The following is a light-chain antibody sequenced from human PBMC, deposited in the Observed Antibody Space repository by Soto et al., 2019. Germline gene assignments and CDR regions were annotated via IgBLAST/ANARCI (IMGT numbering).Light chain of an antibody. CDR3: RSYTRSSTYV. J-gene: IGLJ1*01. Sequence: QSVLTQPASVSGSPGQSITISCTGTSSDVGGYNYVSWNRQHPGRAPKLMIYDVSNRPSGVSNRFSGSKSGNTASLTISGLQAEDEADYYCRSYTRSSTYVFGTGTKVTVL. CDR1: SSDVGGYNY. V-gene: IGLV2-14*01. CDR2: DVS.